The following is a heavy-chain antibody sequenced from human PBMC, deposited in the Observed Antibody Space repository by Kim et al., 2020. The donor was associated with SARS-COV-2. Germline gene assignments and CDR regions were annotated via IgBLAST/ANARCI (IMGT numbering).Heavy chain of an antibody. V-gene: IGHV4-31*03. CDR1: GGSISSGGYY. Sequence: SETLSLTCTVSGGSISSGGYYWSWIRQHPGKGLEWIGYIYYSGSTYYNPSLKSRVTISVDTSKNQFSLKLRSVTAADTAVYYCASTYSGYGDNWFDPWGQGTLVTVSS. D-gene: IGHD5-12*01. J-gene: IGHJ5*02. CDR2: IYYSGST. CDR3: ASTYSGYGDNWFDP.